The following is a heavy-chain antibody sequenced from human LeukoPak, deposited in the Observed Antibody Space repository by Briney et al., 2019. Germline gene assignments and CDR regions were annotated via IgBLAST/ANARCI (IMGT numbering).Heavy chain of an antibody. D-gene: IGHD1-7*01. J-gene: IGHJ4*02. Sequence: SETLSLTCTVSGVSISSYYWSWIRQPPGKGLEWIGSIYYSGSTNYNPSLKSRVTISVDTSKNQFSLKLSSVTAADTAVYYCASLSYNWNYVCWGQGTLVTVSS. CDR2: IYYSGST. CDR1: GVSISSYY. CDR3: ASLSYNWNYVC. V-gene: IGHV4-59*01.